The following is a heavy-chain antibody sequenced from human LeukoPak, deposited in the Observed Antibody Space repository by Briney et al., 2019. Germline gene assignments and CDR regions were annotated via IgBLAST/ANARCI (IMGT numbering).Heavy chain of an antibody. D-gene: IGHD3-22*01. CDR1: GDSISSYY. V-gene: IGHV4-59*12. Sequence: TASETLSLTCTVSGDSISSYYWSWIRQPPGKGLEWIGYIYYSGSTNYNPSLKSRVTISVDTSKNQFSLKLSSVTAADTAVYYCARAYYYDSSGYSPQGGRFDPWGQGTLVTVSS. J-gene: IGHJ5*02. CDR3: ARAYYYDSSGYSPQGGRFDP. CDR2: IYYSGST.